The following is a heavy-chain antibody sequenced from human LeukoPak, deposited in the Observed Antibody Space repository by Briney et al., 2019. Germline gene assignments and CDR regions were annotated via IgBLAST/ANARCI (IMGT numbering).Heavy chain of an antibody. CDR2: IYYSGST. J-gene: IGHJ6*04. V-gene: IGHV4-39*01. CDR3: ARPNSGSYSAFDI. CDR1: GGSISSSSYY. Sequence: SETLSLTCTVSGGSISSSSYYWGWIRQPPGKGLEWIGSIYYSGSTYYNPSLKSRVTISVDTSKNQFSLKLSSVTAADTAVYYCARPNSGSYSAFDIWGKGTTVTVSS. D-gene: IGHD1-26*01.